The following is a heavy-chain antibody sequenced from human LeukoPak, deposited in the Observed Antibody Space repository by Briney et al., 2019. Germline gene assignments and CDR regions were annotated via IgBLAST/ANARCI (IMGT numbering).Heavy chain of an antibody. CDR1: GFTFSNAW. D-gene: IGHD3/OR15-3a*01. J-gene: IGHJ3*02. CDR2: IGSSGTTV. V-gene: IGHV3-11*04. Sequence: GSLRLSCAASGFTFSNAWMSWVRQAPGKGLEWVSYIGSSGTTVYYADSVKGRFTISRDNANSSLYLEMNSLRADDSALYYCARADSTDGFDIWGHGTMVTVSS. CDR3: ARADSTDGFDI.